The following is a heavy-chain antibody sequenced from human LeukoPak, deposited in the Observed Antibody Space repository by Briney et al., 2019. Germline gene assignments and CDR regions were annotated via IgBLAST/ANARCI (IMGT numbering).Heavy chain of an antibody. Sequence: SETLSLTCPVSGGSISSYYWSWIRQPPGKGLEWIGYIYSSGSTYYSPSLKSRLTISVDTSKNQFSLKLSSVTAADTAVYYCARLPHPSSRSWYFDYWGHGTLVTVSS. D-gene: IGHD6-13*01. V-gene: IGHV4-59*08. CDR3: ARLPHPSSRSWYFDY. J-gene: IGHJ4*03. CDR2: IYSSGST. CDR1: GGSISSYY.